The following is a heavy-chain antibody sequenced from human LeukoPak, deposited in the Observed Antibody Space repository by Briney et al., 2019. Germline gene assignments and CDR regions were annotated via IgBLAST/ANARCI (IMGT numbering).Heavy chain of an antibody. J-gene: IGHJ4*02. V-gene: IGHV3-21*01. Sequence: GGSLRLSCAASGFTFDDYGMSWVRQAPGKGLEWVSSISSSSSYIYYADSVKGRFTISRDNAKNSLYLQMNSLRAEDTAVYYCARVKTSPDYWGQGTLVTVSS. CDR3: ARVKTSPDY. CDR1: GFTFDDYG. CDR2: ISSSSSYI.